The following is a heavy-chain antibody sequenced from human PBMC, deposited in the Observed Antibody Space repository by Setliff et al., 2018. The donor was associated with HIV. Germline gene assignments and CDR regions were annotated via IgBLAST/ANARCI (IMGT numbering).Heavy chain of an antibody. V-gene: IGHV3-30*02. D-gene: IGHD5-18*01. Sequence: GGSLRLSCAVSGFNFISYGMYWVRQAPGKGLEWVAFIRYDGSYRYYVDSVKGRFTISRDNSKNTMLLQMNSLRVEDTAIYYFAKMHTAMDPDTFDIWGQGTMVTVSS. CDR3: AKMHTAMDPDTFDI. CDR2: IRYDGSYR. CDR1: GFNFISYG. J-gene: IGHJ3*02.